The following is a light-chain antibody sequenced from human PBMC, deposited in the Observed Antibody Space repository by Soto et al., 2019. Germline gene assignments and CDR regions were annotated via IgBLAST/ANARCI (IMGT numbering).Light chain of an antibody. J-gene: IGKJ5*01. Sequence: DIQMTQSPTSLSASVGDTVTVTCRAGQSIALSVNWYQQKPGKAPKLLIYVAFTLESGVPSRFSGSGSGTEFTLTIRSLQPEDFATYYCQQSFRSPITFGQGTRLEI. CDR3: QQSFRSPIT. CDR2: VAF. V-gene: IGKV1-39*01. CDR1: QSIALS.